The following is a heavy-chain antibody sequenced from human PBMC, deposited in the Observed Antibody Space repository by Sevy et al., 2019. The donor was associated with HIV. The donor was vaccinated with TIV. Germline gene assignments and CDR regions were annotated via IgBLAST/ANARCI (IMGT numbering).Heavy chain of an antibody. CDR1: GFTFSNDA. CDR3: AKDRVSGTYYTGDFDY. J-gene: IGHJ4*02. D-gene: IGHD3-3*01. Sequence: GGSLRLSCAASGFTFSNDAMSWVRQAPGKELEWVSVITISGGTTYYADSVKGRFTISRDSSKNTLYLQMNSLRAEDTAVYYCAKDRVSGTYYTGDFDYWGQGTLVTVSS. V-gene: IGHV3-23*01. CDR2: ITISGGTT.